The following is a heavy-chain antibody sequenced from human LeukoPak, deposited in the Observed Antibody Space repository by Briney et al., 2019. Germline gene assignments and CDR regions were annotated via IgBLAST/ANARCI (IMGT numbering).Heavy chain of an antibody. CDR1: GGTFSSYA. Sequence: ASVKVSCKASGGTFSSYAISWVRQAPGQGLEWMGRIIPILGIANYAQKFQGRVTITTDESTSTAYMELSSLRSEDTAVYYCAREVGLLGGSTCFGYWGQGTLVTVSS. CDR2: IIPILGIA. D-gene: IGHD1-26*01. V-gene: IGHV1-69*04. CDR3: AREVGLLGGSTCFGY. J-gene: IGHJ4*02.